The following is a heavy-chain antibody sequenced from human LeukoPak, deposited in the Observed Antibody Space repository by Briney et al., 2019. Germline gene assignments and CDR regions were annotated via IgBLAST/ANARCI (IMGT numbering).Heavy chain of an antibody. CDR2: IKYDGSEE. J-gene: IGHJ4*02. CDR1: GFTFSTYW. V-gene: IGHV3-7*01. CDR3: KSGGAAPGSFDY. Sequence: PGRSLRLSCAASGFTFSTYWMSWMRQAPGKGLEWVANIKYDGSEEYYVDSVKGRFTISRDNAKNSLYLQLNSLRVEDTAVYYCKSGGAAPGSFDYWGQGTLVTVSP. D-gene: IGHD1-1*01.